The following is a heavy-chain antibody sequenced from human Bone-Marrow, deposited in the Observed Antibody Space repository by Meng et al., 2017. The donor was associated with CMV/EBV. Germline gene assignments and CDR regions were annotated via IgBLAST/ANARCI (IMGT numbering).Heavy chain of an antibody. CDR2: IYYRGST. CDR1: GGSISISSYY. Sequence: GSLRLSCTVSGGSISISSYYWGWIRQPPGKGLGWIGYIYYRGSTNYNPSLKSRVTISVDTSKNQFSLKLSSVTAADTAVYYCARDSVTNPLWFGELLSRYYYYYYGMDVWGQGTTVTVSS. V-gene: IGHV4-61*01. CDR3: ARDSVTNPLWFGELLSRYYYYYYGMDV. D-gene: IGHD3-10*01. J-gene: IGHJ6*02.